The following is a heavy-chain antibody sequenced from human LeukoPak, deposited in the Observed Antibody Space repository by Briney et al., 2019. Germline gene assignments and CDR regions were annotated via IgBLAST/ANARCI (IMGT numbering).Heavy chain of an antibody. D-gene: IGHD2-2*01. CDR1: GGSFSGYY. J-gene: IGHJ4*02. V-gene: IGHV4-34*01. Sequence: SETLSLTCAVYGGSFSGYYWSWIRQPPGKGLEWIGEINHSGSTNYNPSLKSRVTISVDTSKNQFSLKLSSVTAADTAVYYCARGISGTRCSSTSCSATWNGGRHFDYWGQGTLVTVSS. CDR2: INHSGST. CDR3: ARGISGTRCSSTSCSATWNGGRHFDY.